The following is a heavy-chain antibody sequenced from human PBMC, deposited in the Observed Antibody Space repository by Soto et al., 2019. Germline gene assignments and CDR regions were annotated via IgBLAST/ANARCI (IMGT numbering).Heavy chain of an antibody. V-gene: IGHV3-7*01. J-gene: IGHJ6*02. CDR2: IKQDGSEK. Sequence: EVQLVESGGGLAQPGGSLRLSCAASGFTFSSYWMSWVRQAPGKGLEWVANIKQDGSEKYYVDSVKGRFTISRDNAKNSLYLQMNSLRAEDTAVYYCARDSGYCSSTSCYFPLYYYGMDVWGQGTTVTVSS. D-gene: IGHD2-2*01. CDR1: GFTFSSYW. CDR3: ARDSGYCSSTSCYFPLYYYGMDV.